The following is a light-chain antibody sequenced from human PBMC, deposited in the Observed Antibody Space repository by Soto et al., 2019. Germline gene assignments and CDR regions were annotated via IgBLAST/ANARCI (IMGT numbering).Light chain of an antibody. Sequence: DIQMTQSPSYLSASVGDRVTITCRASQSISSYLNWYQQKPGKAPKLLIYAASSLQSGVPSRFSGSGSGTDFTLTISSLQPEDFATYYCQQSYSTPPINFGQGTRLEIK. CDR2: AAS. V-gene: IGKV1-39*01. CDR1: QSISSY. J-gene: IGKJ5*01. CDR3: QQSYSTPPIN.